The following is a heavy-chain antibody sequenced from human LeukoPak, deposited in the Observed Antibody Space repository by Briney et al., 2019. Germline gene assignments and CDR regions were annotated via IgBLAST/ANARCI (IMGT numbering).Heavy chain of an antibody. Sequence: SETLSLTCAVYGGSFSGYYWNWIRQPPGKGLEWIGEINHSGSTNYNPSHKSRVAISVDTSKNQFSLKLSSVTAADTAVYYCARQQGGTGYYYDYWGQGTPVTVSS. CDR3: ARQQGGTGYYYDY. CDR1: GGSFSGYY. D-gene: IGHD3/OR15-3a*01. J-gene: IGHJ4*02. V-gene: IGHV4-34*01. CDR2: INHSGST.